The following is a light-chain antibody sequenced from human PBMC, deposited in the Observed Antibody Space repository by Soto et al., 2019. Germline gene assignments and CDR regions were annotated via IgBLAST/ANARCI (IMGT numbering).Light chain of an antibody. J-gene: IGLJ1*01. CDR1: SSDVGDYNY. CDR3: SSYTSSNTLEV. V-gene: IGLV2-8*01. CDR2: DVT. Sequence: SALTQPPSASGSPGQSVTISGTGTSSDVGDYNYVSWHQERPGKVPKRMICDVTKRPSGVPDRFSGSKSGNTASLTISGLQAEDEADYYCSSYTSSNTLEVFGVGTKVTVL.